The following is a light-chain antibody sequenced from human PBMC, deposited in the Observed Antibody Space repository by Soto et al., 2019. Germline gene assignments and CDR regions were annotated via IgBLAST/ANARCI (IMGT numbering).Light chain of an antibody. CDR1: SSDVGGYNY. V-gene: IGLV2-14*01. J-gene: IGLJ1*01. CDR2: DVS. CDR3: SSYAGTHIV. Sequence: QSALTQSASVSGSPGQSITISCTGTSSDVGGYNYVSWYQQHPGKAPKLIIYDVSNRPSGVSTRFSGSKSGNTASLTISGLQAEDEADYSCSSYAGTHIVFGTGTKAPS.